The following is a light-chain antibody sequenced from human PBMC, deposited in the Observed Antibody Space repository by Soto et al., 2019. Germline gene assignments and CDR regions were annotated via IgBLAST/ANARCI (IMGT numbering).Light chain of an antibody. CDR1: QSVSSY. V-gene: IGKV3-11*01. Sequence: EIVLTQSPATLSLSPGERATLSCRASQSVSSYLAWYQQKPGQAPRLLIYDASNRATCIPARFSGSGSGTDFTLTISSLEPEDFAVYYCQQRSNWPTCGQGTKVEIK. CDR3: QQRSNWPT. CDR2: DAS. J-gene: IGKJ1*01.